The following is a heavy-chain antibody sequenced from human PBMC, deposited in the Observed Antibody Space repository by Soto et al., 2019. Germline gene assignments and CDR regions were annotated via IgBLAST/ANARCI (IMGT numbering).Heavy chain of an antibody. CDR3: ARDAGSWGY. CDR1: GFTFSDYS. CDR2: ISSSSSTI. Sequence: EVQLVESGGGLVQPGGSLRLSCAASGFTFSDYSMDWVRQAPGKGLEWVSYISSSSSTIYYADSVKGRFTISRDNAKNSLYLQMSSLRDDDTALYYCARDAGSWGYWGQGTLVTVSS. V-gene: IGHV3-48*02. D-gene: IGHD3-10*01. J-gene: IGHJ4*02.